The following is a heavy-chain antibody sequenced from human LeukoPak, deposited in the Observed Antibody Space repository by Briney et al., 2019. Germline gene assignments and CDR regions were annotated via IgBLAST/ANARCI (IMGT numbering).Heavy chain of an antibody. CDR1: GGSISSGGYY. V-gene: IGHV4-31*03. D-gene: IGHD2-2*03. Sequence: SQTLSLTCTVSGGSISSGGYYWRWIRQHPGKGLEWIGYIYYSGSTYYNPSLKSRVTISADTSKNQFSLKLSSVTAADTAVYYCARGVDIVVVPAAGWIDYWGQGTLVTVSS. J-gene: IGHJ4*02. CDR2: IYYSGST. CDR3: ARGVDIVVVPAAGWIDY.